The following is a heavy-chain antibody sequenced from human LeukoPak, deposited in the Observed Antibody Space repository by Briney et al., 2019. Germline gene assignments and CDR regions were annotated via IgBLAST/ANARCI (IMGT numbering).Heavy chain of an antibody. D-gene: IGHD6-6*01. CDR2: INNDGSIT. J-gene: IGHJ6*02. CDR1: EFTISRYW. Sequence: GALRLSCAASEFTISRYWMHWVRQAPGKGLVWVSNINNDGSITTYADSVKGRFTISRDNSKNTLYLQMNSLRAEDTAVYYCARQPGKQLVPLGYYYYGMDVWGQGTTVTVSS. V-gene: IGHV3-74*01. CDR3: ARQPGKQLVPLGYYYYGMDV.